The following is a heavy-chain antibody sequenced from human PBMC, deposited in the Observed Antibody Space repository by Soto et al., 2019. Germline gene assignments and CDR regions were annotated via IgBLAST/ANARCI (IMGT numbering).Heavy chain of an antibody. CDR3: ARDKSGIAAAGDFDY. Sequence: SETLSLTCTVSGGSISSYYWSWIRQPPGKGLEWIGYIYYSGSTNYNPSLKSRVTISVDTSKNQFSLKLSSVTAADTAVYYCARDKSGIAAAGDFDYWGQGTLVTVS. CDR2: IYYSGST. D-gene: IGHD6-13*01. J-gene: IGHJ4*02. CDR1: GGSISSYY. V-gene: IGHV4-59*01.